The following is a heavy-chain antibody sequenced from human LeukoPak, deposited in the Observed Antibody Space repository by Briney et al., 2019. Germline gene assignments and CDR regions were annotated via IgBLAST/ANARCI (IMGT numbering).Heavy chain of an antibody. CDR3: ASGYQIVS. D-gene: IGHD2/OR15-2a*01. CDR1: GGSISNYY. Sequence: SETLSLTCTVSGGSISNYYWSWTRQPPGKGLEWIGYIYYGGTTDYNPSLKSRVTISVDTSKNQFSLTVRSVTAADTAVYYCASGYQIVSWGQGTLVSVSS. V-gene: IGHV4-59*01. J-gene: IGHJ5*02. CDR2: IYYGGTT.